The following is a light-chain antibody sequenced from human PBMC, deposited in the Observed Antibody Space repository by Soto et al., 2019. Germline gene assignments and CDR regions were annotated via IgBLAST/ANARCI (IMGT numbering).Light chain of an antibody. J-gene: IGKJ3*01. CDR1: ESVGTH. CDR2: GAS. V-gene: IGKV3D-15*01. Sequence: EIVMTQSPATLSVSPGEGATLSCRASESVGTHLAWYQHKPGQAPRLLVYGASTSATGIPARFSGGGSGAEFNLAITGLQSEDFAIYDYEQYHYWPLSFGPGTRVVIK. CDR3: EQYHYWPLS.